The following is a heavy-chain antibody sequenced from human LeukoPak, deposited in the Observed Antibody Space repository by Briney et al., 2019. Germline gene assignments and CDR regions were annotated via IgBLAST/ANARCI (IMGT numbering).Heavy chain of an antibody. CDR1: GFTFSDYY. V-gene: IGHV3-11*01. CDR2: ISSSGSTI. J-gene: IGHJ5*02. D-gene: IGHD2-2*01. Sequence: GGSLRLSCAASGFTFSDYYMSWIRQAPGKGLEWVSYISSSGSTIYYADSVKGRFIISRDNAKNSLYLQMNSLRAEDTAVYYCARDGCSSTSCYLPGAFDPWGQGTLVTVSS. CDR3: ARDGCSSTSCYLPGAFDP.